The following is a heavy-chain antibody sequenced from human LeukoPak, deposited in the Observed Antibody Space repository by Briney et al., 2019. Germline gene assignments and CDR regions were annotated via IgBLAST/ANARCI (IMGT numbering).Heavy chain of an antibody. Sequence: GESLKISCKGSGYSFTSYWIGWVRQMPGKGLEWMGIIYPGDSDTRYSPSFQGQVTILADKSISTAYLQWSSLKASDTAMYYCARASYYCDSSGYGPHDYWGQGTLVTVSS. J-gene: IGHJ4*02. CDR2: IYPGDSDT. D-gene: IGHD3-22*01. CDR3: ARASYYCDSSGYGPHDY. CDR1: GYSFTSYW. V-gene: IGHV5-51*01.